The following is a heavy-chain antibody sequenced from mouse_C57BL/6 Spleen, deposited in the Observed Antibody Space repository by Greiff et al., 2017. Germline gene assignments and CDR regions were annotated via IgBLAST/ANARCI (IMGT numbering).Heavy chain of an antibody. D-gene: IGHD1-1*01. CDR3: ASEENGSSYVWFAY. CDR1: GYTFTDYY. Sequence: EVQLQQSGPVLVKPGASVKMSCKASGYTFTDYYMNWVKQSHGKSLEWIGVINPYNGGTSYNQKFKGKATLTVDKSSSTAYMELNSLTSEDSAVYYCASEENGSSYVWFAYWGQGTLGTVSA. V-gene: IGHV1-19*01. J-gene: IGHJ3*01. CDR2: INPYNGGT.